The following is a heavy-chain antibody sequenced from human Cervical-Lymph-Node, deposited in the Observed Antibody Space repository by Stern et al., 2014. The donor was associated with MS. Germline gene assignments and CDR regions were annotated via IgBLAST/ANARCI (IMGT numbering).Heavy chain of an antibody. CDR1: GFTFITHN. CDR2: INSRSSAM. D-gene: IGHD1-26*01. V-gene: IGHV3-48*01. CDR3: ARVVGWREGSYYYGMDV. Sequence: EVQLVESGGGLVQPGGSLRLSCAVSGFTFITHNMNWVRQAPGKGLEWVSYINSRSSAMYYADSVKGRFTISIDNAKTSLYLQMNSLRAEDTAVYYCARVVGWREGSYYYGMDVWGQGTTVTVSS. J-gene: IGHJ6*02.